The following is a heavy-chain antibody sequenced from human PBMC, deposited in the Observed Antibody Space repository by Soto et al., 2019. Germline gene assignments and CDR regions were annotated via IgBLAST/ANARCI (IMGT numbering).Heavy chain of an antibody. Sequence: ASVKVSCKASCYTFTSYGISWVRQAPGQGLEWMGWSSAYNGNTNDAQKLPGRVTMTTDTSTSTAYVELRSLRSDDTAVYYCARDLGIAVAGTFNYWGQGTLFTVSS. CDR2: SSAYNGNT. J-gene: IGHJ4*02. CDR3: ARDLGIAVAGTFNY. D-gene: IGHD6-19*01. V-gene: IGHV1-18*01. CDR1: CYTFTSYG.